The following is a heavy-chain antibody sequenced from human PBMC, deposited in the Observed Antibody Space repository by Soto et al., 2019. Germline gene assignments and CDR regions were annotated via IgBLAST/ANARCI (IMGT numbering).Heavy chain of an antibody. CDR2: IYNHGQI. CDR3: VRVTGAEPH. D-gene: IGHD3-10*01. CDR1: GFIVSRSH. Sequence: EVQLVESGGGLTQPGGSLRLSCVVSGFIVSRSHMMWVRQAPGKGLEGVSGIYNHGQINYVDPVQRRFTIARDNSKNTIYLQINSLQDEDTAVDDCVRVTGAEPHWGHGERVPVSS. V-gene: IGHV3-53*01. J-gene: IGHJ4*01.